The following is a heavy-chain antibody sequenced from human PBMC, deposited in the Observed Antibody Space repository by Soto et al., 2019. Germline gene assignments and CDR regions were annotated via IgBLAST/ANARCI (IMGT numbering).Heavy chain of an antibody. CDR3: ARVTPGNNLYYFSGLDF. D-gene: IGHD1-1*01. J-gene: IGHJ6*02. CDR2: ISYEGSNT. Sequence: LRLSCVASGFTFDTYGIHWVRQAPGKGLQWVALISYEGSNTYYADSVRGRFTISRDNSKNTLYLQMDTLRPEDTGLYYCARVTPGNNLYYFSGLDFWGQGTSVTVSS. V-gene: IGHV3-30-3*01. CDR1: GFTFDTYG.